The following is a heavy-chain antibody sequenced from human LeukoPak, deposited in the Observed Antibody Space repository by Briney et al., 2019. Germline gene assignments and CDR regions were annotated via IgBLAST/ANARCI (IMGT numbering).Heavy chain of an antibody. V-gene: IGHV3-23*01. CDR2: IGGSGGST. Sequence: PGGTLRLSCAASGFTFSSYGMSWVRQAPGKGLEWVSAIGGSGGSTYYADSVKGRFTISRDNSKNTLYLQMNSLRAEDTAVYYCAKGEYSYGLAAFDIWGQGTMVTVSS. CDR1: GFTFSSYG. CDR3: AKGEYSYGLAAFDI. D-gene: IGHD5-18*01. J-gene: IGHJ3*02.